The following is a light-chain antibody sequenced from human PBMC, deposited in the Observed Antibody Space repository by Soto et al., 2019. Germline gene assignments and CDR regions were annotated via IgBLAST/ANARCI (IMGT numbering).Light chain of an antibody. CDR2: DAS. V-gene: IGKV3-11*01. CDR3: QQRRNGRT. CDR1: QSVSSY. Sequence: EIVLTQSPATLSLSPGERATLSCRASQSVSSYLAWYQQKPGQAPRLLIYDASNRAAGIPARFSGSGSGTDFTLTISSLEPEDFAVYYCQQRRNGRTFGQGTKLEIK. J-gene: IGKJ2*01.